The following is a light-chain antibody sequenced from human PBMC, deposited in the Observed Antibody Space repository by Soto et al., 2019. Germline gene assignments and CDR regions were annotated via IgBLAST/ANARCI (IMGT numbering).Light chain of an antibody. CDR2: GNS. CDR3: QSYDSSLSGLYV. Sequence: QSVLTQPPSVSGAPGQRVTISCTGSSSNIGAGYDVHWYQQRPGTAPKLLIYGNSNRPSEVPDRFSGSKSGTSASLAITGLQAEDEADYYCQSYDSSLSGLYVFGTGTKVTVL. CDR1: SSNIGAGYD. J-gene: IGLJ1*01. V-gene: IGLV1-40*01.